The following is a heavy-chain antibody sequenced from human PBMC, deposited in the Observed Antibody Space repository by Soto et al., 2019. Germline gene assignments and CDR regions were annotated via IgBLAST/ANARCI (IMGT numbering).Heavy chain of an antibody. J-gene: IGHJ4*02. V-gene: IGHV4-30-4*01. Sequence: ASETLSLTCTVSGGSISSGDYYWSWIRQPPGKGLEWIGYIYYSGSTYYNPSLKSRVTISVDTSKNQFSLKLSSVTAADTAVYYCARRGYSYGFSDYWGQGTLVTVSS. CDR3: ARRGYSYGFSDY. D-gene: IGHD5-18*01. CDR2: IYYSGST. CDR1: GGSISSGDYY.